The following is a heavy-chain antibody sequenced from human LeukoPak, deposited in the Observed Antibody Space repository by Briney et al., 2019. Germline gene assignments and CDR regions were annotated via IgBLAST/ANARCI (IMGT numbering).Heavy chain of an antibody. V-gene: IGHV4-4*09. CDR1: GVSMSAYQ. D-gene: IGHD2-21*01. J-gene: IGHJ4*02. CDR2: INTKGET. Sequence: SETLSLTCTVSGVSMSAYQWSWVRQSPEKGLEWIGCINTKGETSYNPSLKSRVTTSVDASKSQFSLRLTSVTAADTAVYYCATSNDAKIAPFDHWGQGAPVTVSS. CDR3: ATSNDAKIAPFDH.